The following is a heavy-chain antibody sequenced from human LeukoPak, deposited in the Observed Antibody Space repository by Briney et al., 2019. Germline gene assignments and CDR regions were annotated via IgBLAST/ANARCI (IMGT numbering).Heavy chain of an antibody. V-gene: IGHV3-30*04. D-gene: IGHD6-13*01. Sequence: GGSLRLSCAASGFTFSSYAMHWVRQAPGKGLEWVALISYDGSNKYYADSVKGRFTISRDNSKNTLYLQMNSLRTEDTAVYYCARDRYSSSWYDYWGQGTLVTVSS. J-gene: IGHJ4*02. CDR3: ARDRYSSSWYDY. CDR1: GFTFSSYA. CDR2: ISYDGSNK.